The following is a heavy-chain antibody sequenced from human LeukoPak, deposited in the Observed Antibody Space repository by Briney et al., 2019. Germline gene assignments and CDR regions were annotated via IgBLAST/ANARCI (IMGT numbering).Heavy chain of an antibody. CDR1: GYSFRTYW. D-gene: IGHD3-16*01. Sequence: GESLKISCKASGYSFRTYWIGWVRQMPGEGLEWMGIIYPDDSDTRYSPSFQGQVTISADKSISSAYLQWRSLKASDTAMYYCARLVGMTTFVDYWGQGTLVIVSS. V-gene: IGHV5-51*01. J-gene: IGHJ4*02. CDR3: ARLVGMTTFVDY. CDR2: IYPDDSDT.